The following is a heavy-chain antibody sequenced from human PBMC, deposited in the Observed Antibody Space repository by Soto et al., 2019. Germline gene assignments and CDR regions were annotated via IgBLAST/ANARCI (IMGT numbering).Heavy chain of an antibody. CDR2: INHSGST. CDR1: GGSFSGYY. D-gene: IGHD6-6*01. CDR3: ARGLRQLIGYYYYYYGMDV. Sequence: LSLTCAVYGGSFSGYYWSWIRQPPGKGLEWIGEINHSGSTNYNPSLKSRVTISVDTSKNQFSLKLSSVTAADTAVYYCARGLRQLIGYYYYYYGMDVWGQGTTVTVSS. V-gene: IGHV4-34*01. J-gene: IGHJ6*02.